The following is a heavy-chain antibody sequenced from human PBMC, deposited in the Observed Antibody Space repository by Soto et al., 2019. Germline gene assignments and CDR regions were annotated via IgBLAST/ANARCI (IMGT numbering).Heavy chain of an antibody. CDR2: ISYDGSNK. V-gene: IGHV3-30-3*01. CDR3: ARDLSPLISLVDY. D-gene: IGHD3-16*02. CDR1: GFTFSSYA. Sequence: ESGGGVVQPGRSLRLSCAASGFTFSSYAMHWVRQAPGKGLEWVAVISYDGSNKYYADSVKGRFTISRDNSKNTLYLQMNSLRAEDTAVYYCARDLSPLISLVDYWGQGTLVTVSS. J-gene: IGHJ4*02.